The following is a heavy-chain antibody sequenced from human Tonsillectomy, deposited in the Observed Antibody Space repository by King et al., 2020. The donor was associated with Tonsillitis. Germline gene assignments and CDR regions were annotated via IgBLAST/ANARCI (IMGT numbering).Heavy chain of an antibody. CDR1: GFSFSTST. J-gene: IGHJ4*02. CDR2: IFYDEGNK. Sequence: VQLVESGGGVVQPGRSLRLSCAASGFSFSTSTMHWVRQAPGMGLEWVANIFYDEGNKFYADSVTGRFTISRDNSKSTLYLQMNNLKTDDTALYYCVRHLHSPLDYWGQGTLVTVSS. CDR3: VRHLHSPLDY. V-gene: IGHV3-30*01. D-gene: IGHD2-15*01.